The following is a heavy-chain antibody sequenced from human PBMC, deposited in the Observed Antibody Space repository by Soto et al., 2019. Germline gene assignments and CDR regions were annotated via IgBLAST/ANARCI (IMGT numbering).Heavy chain of an antibody. V-gene: IGHV3-30-3*01. CDR2: ISYDGSNK. CDR1: GFTFSSYA. CDR3: AREVAYCGGDCYPYYYYYYGMDV. D-gene: IGHD2-21*02. Sequence: LRLSCAASGFTFSSYAMHWVRQAPGKGLEWVAVISYDGSNKYYADSVKGRFTISRDNSKNTLYLQMNSLRAEDTAVYYCAREVAYCGGDCYPYYYYYYGMDVWGQGTTVTVSS. J-gene: IGHJ6*02.